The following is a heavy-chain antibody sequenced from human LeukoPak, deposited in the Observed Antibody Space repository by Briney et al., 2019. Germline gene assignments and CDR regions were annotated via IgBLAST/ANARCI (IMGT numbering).Heavy chain of an antibody. J-gene: IGHJ3*02. Sequence: GGSLRLSCAASGFTFSSYGMHWVRQAPGKGLEWVAVIWYDGSNKYYADSVKGRFTISRDNSKNTLYLQMNSLRAEDTAVYYCARDSNSSGWNDAFDIWGQGTMVTVSS. CDR1: GFTFSSYG. CDR2: IWYDGSNK. CDR3: ARDSNSSGWNDAFDI. D-gene: IGHD6-19*01. V-gene: IGHV3-33*01.